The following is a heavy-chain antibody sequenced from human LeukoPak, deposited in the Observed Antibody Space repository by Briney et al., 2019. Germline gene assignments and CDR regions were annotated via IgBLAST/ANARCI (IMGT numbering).Heavy chain of an antibody. CDR2: IYYSGST. CDR1: GGSLSSYY. V-gene: IGHV4-59*01. J-gene: IGHJ5*02. CDR3: ARDIAVAGIGWFDP. D-gene: IGHD6-19*01. Sequence: SETLSLTCTVSGGSLSSYYWSWIRQPPGKGLEWIGYIYYSGSTNYNPSLKSRVTISVDTSKNQFSLKLSSVTAADTAVYYCARDIAVAGIGWFDPWGQGTLVTVSS.